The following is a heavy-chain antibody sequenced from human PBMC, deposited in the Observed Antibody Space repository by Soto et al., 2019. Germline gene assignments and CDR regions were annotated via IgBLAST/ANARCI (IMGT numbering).Heavy chain of an antibody. CDR1: GGSMIAYY. Sequence: SETLSLTCTVSGGSMIAYYWNWMRQPPGKGLQWSGYTYYSGSTTYNPSLKSRVTISVDSSKNQFSLKLDSVTPADTAVYYCAGVRGTAGKRYFDYWGPGTLVTVSS. CDR3: AGVRGTAGKRYFDY. CDR2: TYYSGST. D-gene: IGHD6-13*01. V-gene: IGHV4-59*01. J-gene: IGHJ4*02.